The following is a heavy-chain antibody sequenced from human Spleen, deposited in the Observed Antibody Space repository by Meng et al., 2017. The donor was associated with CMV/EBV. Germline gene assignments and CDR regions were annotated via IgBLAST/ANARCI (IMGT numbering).Heavy chain of an antibody. CDR2: ISYHGTNK. V-gene: IGHV3-30*04. D-gene: IGHD5-18*01. J-gene: IGHJ4*02. Sequence: SGFTLRNYAMHWVRQAPGKGLEWVAVISYHGTNKFYADSVRGRFTISRDNSKNTLYLQMNSLRGDDTTVYYCVKADTAMVGLYYFDHWGQGILVTVSS. CDR3: VKADTAMVGLYYFDH. CDR1: GFTLRNYA.